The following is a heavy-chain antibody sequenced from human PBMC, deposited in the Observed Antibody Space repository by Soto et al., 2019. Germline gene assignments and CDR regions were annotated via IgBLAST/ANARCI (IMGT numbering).Heavy chain of an antibody. CDR2: IIPMVGTP. CDR3: ATDGGSTSSSAYHYFMDV. Sequence: QAQLVQSGAEVKRPGSSVKVSCKASGDTFSSYSISWVRQAPGQGLECMGGIIPMVGTPNYALKFQGRVTVSAEKSTGTAYMVLNSLISDDTAVYYCATDGGSTSSSAYHYFMDVWGKGTPVTVSS. CDR1: GDTFSSYS. D-gene: IGHD3-16*01. J-gene: IGHJ6*03. V-gene: IGHV1-69*08.